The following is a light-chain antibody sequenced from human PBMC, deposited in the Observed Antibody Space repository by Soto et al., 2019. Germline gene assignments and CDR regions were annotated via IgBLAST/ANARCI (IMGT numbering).Light chain of an antibody. CDR3: QQYGSSPHT. V-gene: IGKV3-20*01. J-gene: IGKJ2*01. CDR2: GAS. CDR1: QSVSSSY. Sequence: EIVLTQSPGTLSLSPGERATLSCRASQSVSSSYLAWYQHKPGQAPRLLIYGASSRATGIPDRFSGSGSGIDFTLTISRREPEDFAVYYCQQYGSSPHTFGQGTKLEI.